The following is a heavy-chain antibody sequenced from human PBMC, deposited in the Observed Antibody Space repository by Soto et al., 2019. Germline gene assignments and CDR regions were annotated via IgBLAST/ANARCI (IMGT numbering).Heavy chain of an antibody. CDR1: RITFSSYG. D-gene: IGHD3-3*01. CDR2: IWYDGSNK. CDR3: ARDLMYYDFWSGYYRYYYYGMDV. J-gene: IGHJ6*02. Sequence: PGGSLRLSCAAARITFSSYGMHWVRPAPGKGLEWVAVIWYDGSNKYYADSVKGRFTISRDNSKNTLYLQMNSLRAEDTAVYYCARDLMYYDFWSGYYRYYYYGMDVWGQGTTVTVSS. V-gene: IGHV3-33*01.